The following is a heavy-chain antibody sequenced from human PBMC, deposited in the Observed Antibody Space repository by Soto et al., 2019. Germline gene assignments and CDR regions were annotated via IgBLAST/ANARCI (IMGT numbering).Heavy chain of an antibody. Sequence: SETLSLTCTVSGGSISSYYWSWIRQPPGKGLEWIGYIYYSGSTNYNPSLKSRVTISVDTSKNQFSLKLSSVTAADTAVYYCARRGTYYDILTGYLPVSFDYWGQGTLVTVSS. CDR1: GGSISSYY. CDR2: IYYSGST. V-gene: IGHV4-59*08. J-gene: IGHJ4*02. CDR3: ARRGTYYDILTGYLPVSFDY. D-gene: IGHD3-9*01.